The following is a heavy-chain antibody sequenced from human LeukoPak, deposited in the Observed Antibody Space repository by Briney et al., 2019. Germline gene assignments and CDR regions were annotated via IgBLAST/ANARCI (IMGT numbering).Heavy chain of an antibody. D-gene: IGHD2-15*01. Sequence: PSQTLSLTCTVSGVSITTGGYYWSWLRQPPGTGLEWIGYIYYTGSTHSDPSLKSRVTISLDRSKNQFSLKLMSVTAADTAVYYCVGEYCSGGRCSNYFDYWGQGTLVTVSS. J-gene: IGHJ4*02. CDR2: IYYTGST. CDR3: VGEYCSGGRCSNYFDY. V-gene: IGHV4-30-2*01. CDR1: GVSITTGGYY.